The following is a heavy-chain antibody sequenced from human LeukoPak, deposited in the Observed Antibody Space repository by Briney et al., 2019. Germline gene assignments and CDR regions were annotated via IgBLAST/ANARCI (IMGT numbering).Heavy chain of an antibody. Sequence: SETLSLTCTVSGGSISSYYWSWIRQPPGKGLEWIGYIYYSGSTNYNPSLKSRVTISVDTSKNQFSLKLSSVTAADTAVYYCARDLGYYDYWGQGTLVTVSS. J-gene: IGHJ4*02. CDR3: ARDLGYYDY. CDR1: GGSISSYY. CDR2: IYYSGST. V-gene: IGHV4-59*01.